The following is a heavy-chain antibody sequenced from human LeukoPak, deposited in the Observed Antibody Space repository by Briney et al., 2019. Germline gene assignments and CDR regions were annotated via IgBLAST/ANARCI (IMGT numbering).Heavy chain of an antibody. V-gene: IGHV3-33*01. CDR3: ARGGEGYGDYVVDP. Sequence: GRSLRLSCAASGFTFSSYGMHWVRQAPGKGLEWVAVIWYDGSNKYYADSVKGRFTISRDNSKNTLYLQMNSLRAEDTAVYYCARGGEGYGDYVVDPWGQGTLVTVSS. J-gene: IGHJ5*02. CDR2: IWYDGSNK. CDR1: GFTFSSYG. D-gene: IGHD4-17*01.